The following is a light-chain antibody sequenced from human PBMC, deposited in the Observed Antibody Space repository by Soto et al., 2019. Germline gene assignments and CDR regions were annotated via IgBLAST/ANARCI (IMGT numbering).Light chain of an antibody. CDR2: ATS. CDR1: RNVSIY. J-gene: IGKJ5*01. Sequence: EIQLTQSPSTLAASVGDRLTLTCRASRNVSIYLNWYQHKPGKGPTLLIHATSNLQIGVPSRFSGSGSGTEFTLTISSLEPEDFGTYYCQQGYKMTPFGQRGRLEIK. V-gene: IGKV1-39*01. CDR3: QQGYKMTP.